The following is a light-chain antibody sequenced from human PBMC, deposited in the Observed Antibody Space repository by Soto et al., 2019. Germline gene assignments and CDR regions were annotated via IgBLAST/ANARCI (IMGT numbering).Light chain of an antibody. CDR3: QQYHSYST. CDR1: QSISDW. V-gene: IGKV1-5*03. J-gene: IGKJ1*01. Sequence: DIQMTQSPSTLSASVGDRVTITCRASQSISDWLAWYQQKTGKAPKLLIYKASSLESGVPSRFSGSGSGTEFTLTINSLQPDDFATYYCQQYHSYSTFGQGTKVDIK. CDR2: KAS.